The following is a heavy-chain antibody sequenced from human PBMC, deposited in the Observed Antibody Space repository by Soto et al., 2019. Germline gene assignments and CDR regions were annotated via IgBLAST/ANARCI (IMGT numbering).Heavy chain of an antibody. CDR1: GGSISSRSYY. J-gene: IGHJ4*02. Sequence: SETLSLTCTVSGGSISSRSYYWGWIRQPPGKGLEWIGSIYHSGSTFYNLSLKSRVSISVDSSNSQFSLRLSSVTAADTAVYYCARHAIAVSGIHIYYFDYWGQGSLVTVSS. CDR3: ARHAIAVSGIHIYYFDY. D-gene: IGHD6-19*01. CDR2: IYHSGST. V-gene: IGHV4-39*01.